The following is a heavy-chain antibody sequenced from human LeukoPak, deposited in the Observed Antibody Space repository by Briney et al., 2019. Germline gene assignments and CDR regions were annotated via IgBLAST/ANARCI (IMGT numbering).Heavy chain of an antibody. D-gene: IGHD5-18*01. V-gene: IGHV3-15*01. CDR3: ATSSSHSYGYPGHYFDY. J-gene: IGHJ4*02. CDR1: GFTFSYAW. CDR2: IKSKTDGGTT. Sequence: GGSLRLSCAASGFTFSYAWMTWVRQAPGKGLEWVGRIKSKTDGGTTDYVAPVKGRFTISRDDSKNTLYLQMNSLKSEDTAVYHCATSSSHSYGYPGHYFDYWGQGTRVTVSS.